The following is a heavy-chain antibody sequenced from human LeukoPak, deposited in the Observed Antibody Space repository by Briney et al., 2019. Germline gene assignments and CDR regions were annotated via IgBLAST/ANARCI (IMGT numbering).Heavy chain of an antibody. D-gene: IGHD2-21*02. CDR2: IIPILGIA. CDR3: ARDPRAYCGGDCYPDAFDI. V-gene: IGHV1-69*04. Sequence: GASVKVSCKASGGTFSSYTISWVRQAPGQGLEWMGRIIPILGIANYAQKFQGRVTITADKSTSTAYMELSSLRSEDTAVYYCARDPRAYCGGDCYPDAFDIWGQGTMVTVSS. CDR1: GGTFSSYT. J-gene: IGHJ3*02.